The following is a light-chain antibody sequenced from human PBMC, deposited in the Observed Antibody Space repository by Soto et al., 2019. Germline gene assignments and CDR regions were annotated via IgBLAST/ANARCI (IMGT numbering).Light chain of an antibody. CDR2: GAS. J-gene: IGKJ1*01. CDR3: QQRSNWSWT. V-gene: IGKV3D-20*02. Sequence: EFVLTQSPGTLSLSPGERATLSCRASQTVRNNYLAWYQQKPGQAPRLLIYGASNRATGIPDRFSGSGSGTDFTLTISRLEPEDFAVYYCQQRSNWSWTFGQGTKVDIK. CDR1: QTVRNNY.